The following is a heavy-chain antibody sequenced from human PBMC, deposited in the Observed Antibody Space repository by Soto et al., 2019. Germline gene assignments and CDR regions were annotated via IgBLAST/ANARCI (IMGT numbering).Heavy chain of an antibody. CDR2: ISYSGTT. J-gene: IGHJ4*02. Sequence: SETLPLTCTFSGGSISSGTYYWKWIRQPPGKGLEWIGFISYSGTTHYSASLRSRVSISVDTSKNQFSLDLSSVTAADTAVYYCATMGTPVTGLYYFDYWGQGTLVT. D-gene: IGHD4-17*01. CDR3: ATMGTPVTGLYYFDY. CDR1: GGSISSGTYY. V-gene: IGHV4-30-4*01.